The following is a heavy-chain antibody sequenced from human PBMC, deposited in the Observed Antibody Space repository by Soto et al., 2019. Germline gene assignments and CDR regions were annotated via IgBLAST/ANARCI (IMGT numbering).Heavy chain of an antibody. CDR3: AKPGCGRGGCYPYSFDY. CDR2: FGSDGGST. V-gene: IGHV3-23*01. J-gene: IGHJ4*02. CDR1: GFTFSDYA. D-gene: IGHD2-15*01. Sequence: EVQLLESGGGLVQPGGSLRLSCTASGFTFSDYAMSWVRQAPGKGLEWVSAFGSDGGSTWYTDSVKGRFVISRDNSEGTLYLQMSSLRAEVTAIYYCAKPGCGRGGCYPYSFDYWGQGPLVTVSS.